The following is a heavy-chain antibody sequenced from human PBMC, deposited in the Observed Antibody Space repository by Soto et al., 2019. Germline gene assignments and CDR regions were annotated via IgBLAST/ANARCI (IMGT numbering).Heavy chain of an antibody. CDR3: ARVPDRVVVPAAIDY. V-gene: IGHV3-21*01. CDR1: GFTFSSYS. J-gene: IGHJ4*02. D-gene: IGHD2-2*02. Sequence: EVQLVESGGGLVKPGGSLRLSCAASGFTFSSYSMHWVRQAPGKGLEWVSSISSSSSYIYYADSVKGRFTISRDNAKNSLYLQMNSLRAEDTAVYYCARVPDRVVVPAAIDYWGQGTLVTVSS. CDR2: ISSSSSYI.